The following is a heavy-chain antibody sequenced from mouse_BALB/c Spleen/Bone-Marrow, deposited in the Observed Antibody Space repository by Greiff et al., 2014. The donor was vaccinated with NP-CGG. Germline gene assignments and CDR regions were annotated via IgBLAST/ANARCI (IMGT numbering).Heavy chain of an antibody. CDR1: GCTFTDYA. Sequence: VHLVESGAELVRPGVSVKISCKGSGCTFTDYAMHWVKQSHAESLEWIGVISTYYGDASYNQKFKGKATMTVDKSSSTAYMELARLTSGDSAIYYCARSGKVRNAMDYWGQGTSVTVSS. D-gene: IGHD2-14*01. J-gene: IGHJ4*01. V-gene: IGHV1S137*01. CDR3: ARSGKVRNAMDY. CDR2: ISTYYGDA.